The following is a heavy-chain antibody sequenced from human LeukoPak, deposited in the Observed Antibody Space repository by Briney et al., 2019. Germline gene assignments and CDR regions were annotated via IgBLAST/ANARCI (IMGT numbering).Heavy chain of an antibody. J-gene: IGHJ4*02. CDR1: GYIFIHDW. Sequence: KCGESLKISRKGAGYIFIHDWIACGRPMPRGGLGWMGITYPNDSDTRYSPSFQGQVTISVEKSINPAYLQWNSLKASDTAMYYCARQDGSGIYYFDYWGQGTLVTISS. V-gene: IGHV5-51*01. CDR3: ARQDGSGIYYFDY. D-gene: IGHD3-10*01. CDR2: TYPNDSDT.